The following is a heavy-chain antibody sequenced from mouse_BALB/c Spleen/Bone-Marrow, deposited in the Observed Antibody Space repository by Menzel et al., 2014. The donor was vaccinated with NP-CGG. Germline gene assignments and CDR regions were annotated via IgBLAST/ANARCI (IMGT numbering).Heavy chain of an antibody. Sequence: VQLQQSGPDLVRLGVSVKISCKGSGYTFTDYAMHWVKQSHAKSLEWIGVISTYSGNTNYNQKFKGKATMTVDKSSXTAYMELARFTSEDSAIYYCARGGIYYGSSSFAYWGQGTLVTVSA. CDR1: GYTFTDYA. J-gene: IGHJ3*01. CDR3: ARGGIYYGSSSFAY. V-gene: IGHV1-67*01. D-gene: IGHD1-1*01. CDR2: ISTYSGNT.